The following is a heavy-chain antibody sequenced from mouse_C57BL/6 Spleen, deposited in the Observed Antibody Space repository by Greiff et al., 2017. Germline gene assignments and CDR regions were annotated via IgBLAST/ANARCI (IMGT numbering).Heavy chain of an antibody. CDR2: IITGSGST. CDR1: GYTFTGYC. CDR3: GRVGQGRPGRSAY. D-gene: IGHD1-2*01. Sequence: QVQLQQSGAELMKPGASVKLSCKATGYTFTGYCIEWVKQRPGHGLAWIGAIITGSGSTTYNEKFKGKATFTADTSSNTADKQPSSLPTEDSTIYDWGRVGQGRPGRSAYWGQGTMLTVSS. V-gene: IGHV1-9*01. J-gene: IGHJ2*01.